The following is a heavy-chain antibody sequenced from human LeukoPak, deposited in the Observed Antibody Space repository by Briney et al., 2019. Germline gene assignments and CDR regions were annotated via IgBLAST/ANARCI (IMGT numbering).Heavy chain of an antibody. Sequence: GGSLRLSCTASGFTFGEYAMTWVRQAPGKGLQWVGSIRSKAYGGTTEYAASVKGRFSISRGNSKSIAYLEMNSLKTEDTAFYYCTRGDDYGDYWGQGTLVTVSS. D-gene: IGHD4-17*01. CDR2: IRSKAYGGTT. CDR1: GFTFGEYA. CDR3: TRGDDYGDY. V-gene: IGHV3-49*04. J-gene: IGHJ4*02.